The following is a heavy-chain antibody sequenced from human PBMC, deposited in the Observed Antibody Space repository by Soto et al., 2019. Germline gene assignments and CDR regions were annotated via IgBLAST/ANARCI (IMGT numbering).Heavy chain of an antibody. D-gene: IGHD7-27*01. CDR2: MNPNNGNT. Sequence: QVQLVQSGAEVKKPGASVKVSCKAAAYTFTSYDINWVRQATGQDFEWMGWMNPNNGNTAYAQKFQGRVTMTRDTSKSTAFKELGSLTSEDTAVYYCARGPRNWGVDYWGQGTLVTVSS. J-gene: IGHJ4*02. CDR3: ARGPRNWGVDY. CDR1: AYTFTSYD. V-gene: IGHV1-8*01.